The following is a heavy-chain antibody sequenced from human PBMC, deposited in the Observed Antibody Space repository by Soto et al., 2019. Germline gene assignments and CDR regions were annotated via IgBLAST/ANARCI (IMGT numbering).Heavy chain of an antibody. CDR1: GASISSSTYF. J-gene: IGHJ4*02. V-gene: IGHV4-39*01. CDR2: IDYSGTS. Sequence: SETLSLTCTVSGASISSSTYFWGWIRQPPGKGLEWIAMIDYSGTSYYSPSLKRRLTISVDTSKNQFSLNLTSVTAADTAVHYCARITYYTLLTGYEGGIDCWGQGTLVTVSS. CDR3: ARITYYTLLTGYEGGIDC. D-gene: IGHD3-9*01.